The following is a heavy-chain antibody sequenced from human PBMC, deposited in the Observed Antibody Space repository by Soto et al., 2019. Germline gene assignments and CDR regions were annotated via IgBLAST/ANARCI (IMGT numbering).Heavy chain of an antibody. CDR2: IYFTGST. Sequence: PSETLSLTCTVSGGSISSYYWSWIRQPPGKGLEWIGYIYFTGSTNYNPSLKSRVTISVDTSKNQFSLKLTSVTAADTAVYYCARFVPCSDGTCAFDYWGQGTPLTVS. CDR1: GGSISSYY. D-gene: IGHD2-15*01. V-gene: IGHV4-59*12. CDR3: ARFVPCSDGTCAFDY. J-gene: IGHJ4*02.